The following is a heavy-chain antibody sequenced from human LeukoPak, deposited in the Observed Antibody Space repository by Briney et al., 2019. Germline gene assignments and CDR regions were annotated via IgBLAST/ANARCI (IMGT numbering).Heavy chain of an antibody. CDR1: GFTFSSYG. J-gene: IGHJ4*02. V-gene: IGHV3-30*02. CDR3: AKEVRGTYYYDSSGLPRLDY. Sequence: GSLRLSCAASGFTFSSYGMHWVRQAPGKGLEWVAFIRYDGSNKYYADSVKGRFTISRDNSKNTLYLQMNSLRAEDTAVYYCAKEVRGTYYYDSSGLPRLDYWGQGTLVTVSS. CDR2: IRYDGSNK. D-gene: IGHD3-22*01.